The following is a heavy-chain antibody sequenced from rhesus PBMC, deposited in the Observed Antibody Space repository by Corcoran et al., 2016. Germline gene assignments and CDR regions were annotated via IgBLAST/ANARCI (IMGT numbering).Heavy chain of an antibody. CDR1: GGSISGYW. CDR2: IDSSGST. CDR3: ARYTVATTIFDY. J-gene: IGHJ4*01. D-gene: IGHD4-29*01. Sequence: QVKLQQWGEGLVKPSETLSLTCAVYGGSISGYWWSWIRQPPGKGLEWIGRIDSSGSTDYNPSLKSRVTISRDTSKNQFALKLSSVTAADTAVYYCARYTVATTIFDYWGQGVLVTVSS. V-gene: IGHV4-73*01.